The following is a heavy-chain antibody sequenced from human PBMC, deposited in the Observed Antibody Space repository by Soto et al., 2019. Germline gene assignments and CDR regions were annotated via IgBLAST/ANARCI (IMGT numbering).Heavy chain of an antibody. J-gene: IGHJ6*02. V-gene: IGHV5-10-1*01. D-gene: IGHD6-6*01. CDR1: GYSFASCW. CDR2: IEPSDSYT. CDR3: ARPSSSSADYGMDV. Sequence: PGESLKISCKGSGYSFASCWISWVRQMPGKGLEWMGRIEPSDSYTNYSTSFQGHVTISADKSISTAYLQWSRLKASDTAMYYCARPSSSSADYGMDVWGQGTTVTVSS.